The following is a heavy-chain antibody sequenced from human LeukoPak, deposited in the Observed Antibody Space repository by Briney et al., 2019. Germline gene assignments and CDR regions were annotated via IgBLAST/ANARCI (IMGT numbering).Heavy chain of an antibody. CDR2: INPNSGGT. CDR1: GYTCTGYY. V-gene: IGHV1-2*02. J-gene: IGHJ4*02. CDR3: ARAYIAAAGPTIDY. D-gene: IGHD6-13*01. Sequence: ASVKVSCKASGYTCTGYYMHWVRQAPGQGLEWMGWINPNSGGTNYAQKFQGRVTMTRDTSISTAYMELSRLRSDDTAVYYCARAYIAAAGPTIDYWGQGTLVTVSS.